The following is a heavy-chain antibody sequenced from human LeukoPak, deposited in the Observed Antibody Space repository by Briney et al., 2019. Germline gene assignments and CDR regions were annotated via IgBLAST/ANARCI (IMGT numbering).Heavy chain of an antibody. CDR2: INSDGSTT. CDR3: SSQIWLGELLAHY. J-gene: IGHJ4*02. V-gene: IGHV3-74*01. Sequence: PGGSLRLSCAASGFTFSSYWMHWVRQAPGKGLVWVSRINSDGSTTNYADSVKGRFTISRDNAKNTLYLQMNSLRAEDTAVYYCSSQIWLGELLAHYWGQGTLVTVSS. CDR1: GFTFSSYW. D-gene: IGHD3-10*01.